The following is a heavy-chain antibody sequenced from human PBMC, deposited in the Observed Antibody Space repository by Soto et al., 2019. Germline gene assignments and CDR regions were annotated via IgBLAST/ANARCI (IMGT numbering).Heavy chain of an antibody. CDR1: GGSISSYY. Sequence: QVQLQESGPGLVKPSETLSLTCTVSGGSISSYYWSWIRQPPGKGLEWIGYIYYSGSTNYNPSLEVRVTLSVDTSKTQFSLKLSSVTAADTAVYYCARVGRGRFGGLFSYFDYWGQGTLVTVSS. D-gene: IGHD3-10*01. J-gene: IGHJ4*02. CDR3: ARVGRGRFGGLFSYFDY. CDR2: IYYSGST. V-gene: IGHV4-59*01.